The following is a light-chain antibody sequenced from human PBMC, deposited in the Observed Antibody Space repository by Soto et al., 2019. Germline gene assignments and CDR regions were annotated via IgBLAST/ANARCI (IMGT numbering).Light chain of an antibody. CDR3: QQYYSYPLT. CDR2: SAS. CDR1: QSVSSSY. V-gene: IGKV3-20*01. Sequence: EIVLTQSPGTLSLSPGERATLSCRASQSVSSSYLAWYQQKPGQAPRFLIYSASSRATGIPDRFSGSGSGTDFTLTISCLQSEDFATYYCQQYYSYPLTFGGGTRLEI. J-gene: IGKJ5*01.